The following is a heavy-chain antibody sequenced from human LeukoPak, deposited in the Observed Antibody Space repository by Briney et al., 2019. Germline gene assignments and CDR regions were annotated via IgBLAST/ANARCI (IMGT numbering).Heavy chain of an antibody. CDR1: GFTFSSYG. CDR2: ISYDGSNK. J-gene: IGHJ6*02. Sequence: GGSLRLSCAASGFTFSSYGMHWVRQAQGKGLEWVAVISYDGSNKYYADSVKGRFTISRDNSKNTLYLQMNSLRAEDTAVYYCAKVSSGSSGYYATDYGMDVWGQGTTVTVSS. CDR3: AKVSSGSSGYYATDYGMDV. D-gene: IGHD3-22*01. V-gene: IGHV3-30*18.